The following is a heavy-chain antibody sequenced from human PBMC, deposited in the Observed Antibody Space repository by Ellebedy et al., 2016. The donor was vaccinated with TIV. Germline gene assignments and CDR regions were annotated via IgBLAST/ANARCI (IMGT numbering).Heavy chain of an antibody. J-gene: IGHJ4*02. D-gene: IGHD3-10*01. CDR2: IYYSGST. V-gene: IGHV4-59*01. CDR1: GDSIRRSY. CDR3: ARREGYYGAGSYYAN. Sequence: MPSETLSLTCTVSGDSIRRSYWSWIRQPPGKGLEWIGYIYYSGSTNYNPSLKSRVTISIDTSKNQFSLKLSSVTAADTAVYYCARREGYYGAGSYYANWGQGTLVTVSS.